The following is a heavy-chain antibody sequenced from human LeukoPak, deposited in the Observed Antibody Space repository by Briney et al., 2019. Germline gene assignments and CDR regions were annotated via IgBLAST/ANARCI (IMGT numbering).Heavy chain of an antibody. CDR1: GYTFTRYT. J-gene: IGHJ1*01. Sequence: GASVKVSCKGSGYTFTRYTMNWVRQAPGQGLEWMGRIIPILGIANYAQKFQGRVTITADKSTSTAYMELSSLRSEDTAVYYCAREYYYDSSGLGEKYFQHWGQGTLVTVSS. CDR2: IIPILGIA. CDR3: AREYYYDSSGLGEKYFQH. D-gene: IGHD3-22*01. V-gene: IGHV1-69*02.